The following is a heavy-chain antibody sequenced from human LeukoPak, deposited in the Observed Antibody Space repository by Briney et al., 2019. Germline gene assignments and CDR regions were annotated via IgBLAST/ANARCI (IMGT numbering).Heavy chain of an antibody. V-gene: IGHV4-31*03. CDR3: ARSQLVLDYYYGMDV. Sequence: SETLYLTCTVSGGSISSGGYYWSWIRQHPGKGLEWIGYIYYSGSTYYNPSLKSRVTISVDTSKNQFSLKLSSVTAADTAVYYCARSQLVLDYYYGMDVWGQGTTVTVSS. D-gene: IGHD6-6*01. CDR1: GGSISSGGYY. J-gene: IGHJ6*02. CDR2: IYYSGST.